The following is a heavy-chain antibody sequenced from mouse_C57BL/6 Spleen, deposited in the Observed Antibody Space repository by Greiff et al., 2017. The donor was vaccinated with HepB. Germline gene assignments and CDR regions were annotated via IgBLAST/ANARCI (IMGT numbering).Heavy chain of an antibody. J-gene: IGHJ1*03. V-gene: IGHV14-4*01. D-gene: IGHD1-1*01. Sequence: VQLQQSGAELVRPGASVKLSCTASGFNIKDDYMHWVKQRPEQGLEWIGWIDPENGDTAYASKFQGKATITADTSSNTAYLQLSSLTSEDTAVYYCSHYYGSSYWYFDVWGTGTTVTVSS. CDR1: GFNIKDDY. CDR3: SHYYGSSYWYFDV. CDR2: IDPENGDT.